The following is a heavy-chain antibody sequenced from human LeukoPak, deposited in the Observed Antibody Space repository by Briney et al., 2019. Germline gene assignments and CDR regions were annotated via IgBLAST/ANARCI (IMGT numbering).Heavy chain of an antibody. J-gene: IGHJ6*03. D-gene: IGHD2-8*02. CDR3: ARDPGASVSGFYMDV. V-gene: IGHV3-30*02. CDR2: IWSDGNNR. Sequence: GGSLRLSCAASGFTFRNYGMHWVRQATGKGLEWVSFIWSDGNNRFYADSVKGRFTISRDNSKNMLYLQMDTLRAEDTALYYCARDPGASVSGFYMDVWGRGTTVIVSS. CDR1: GFTFRNYG.